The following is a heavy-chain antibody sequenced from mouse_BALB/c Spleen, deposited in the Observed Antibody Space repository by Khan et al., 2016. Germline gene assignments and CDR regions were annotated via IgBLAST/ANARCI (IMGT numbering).Heavy chain of an antibody. Sequence: QVRLQQSGAELAKPGASVKMSCKASGYTFTSYWMHWVKQRPGQGLEWIGYINPSTGYTEYNQKFKDKATLTADKSSSTAYMQLSSLTSEDSAVYYCARDYYGNYWYFDVWGAGTTVTVSS. V-gene: IGHV1-7*01. CDR3: ARDYYGNYWYFDV. D-gene: IGHD2-1*01. CDR1: GYTFTSYW. CDR2: INPSTGYT. J-gene: IGHJ1*01.